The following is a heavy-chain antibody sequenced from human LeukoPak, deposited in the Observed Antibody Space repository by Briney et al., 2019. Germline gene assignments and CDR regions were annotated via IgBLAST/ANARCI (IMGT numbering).Heavy chain of an antibody. CDR1: GGSISSSSYY. CDR2: IYYSGST. CDR3: ARRSMVRTVGYYYGMDV. V-gene: IGHV4-39*02. J-gene: IGHJ6*02. Sequence: PSETLSLTCTVSGGSISSSSYYWGWIRQPPGKGLEWIGSIYYSGSTYYNPSLKSRATISVDTSKRHFSLRLSSVTAADTAVYYCARRSMVRTVGYYYGMDVWGQGTTVTVSS. D-gene: IGHD4/OR15-4a*01.